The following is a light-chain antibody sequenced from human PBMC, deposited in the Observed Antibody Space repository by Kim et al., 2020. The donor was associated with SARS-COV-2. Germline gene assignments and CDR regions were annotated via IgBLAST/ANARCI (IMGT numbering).Light chain of an antibody. CDR2: DVF. CDR3: GSYAGTNGWR. J-gene: IGLJ3*02. Sequence: GQSITISCTGTSSAVGGYDYVSWYQQHPGNAPKLLIYDVFNRPSGVSHRFSGSKSGDTASLTISGLQSEDEADYFCGSYAGTNGWRFGGGTKVTVL. CDR1: SSAVGGYDY. V-gene: IGLV2-14*03.